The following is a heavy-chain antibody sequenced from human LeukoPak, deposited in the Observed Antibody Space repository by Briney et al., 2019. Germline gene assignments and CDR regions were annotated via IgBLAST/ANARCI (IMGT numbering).Heavy chain of an antibody. CDR1: GSSISNTYY. D-gene: IGHD2/OR15-2a*01. V-gene: IGHV4-38-2*02. CDR3: ATNSTGSAFDF. Sequence: SETLSLTCTVSGSSISNTYYWSWIRQLPGKGLERIGKLYNIGSITYKPSLKSRVTMSVDMSKNQFSLRLTSVTAADTAVYFCATNSTGSAFDFWGQGVLVTVSS. J-gene: IGHJ4*02. CDR2: LYNIGSI.